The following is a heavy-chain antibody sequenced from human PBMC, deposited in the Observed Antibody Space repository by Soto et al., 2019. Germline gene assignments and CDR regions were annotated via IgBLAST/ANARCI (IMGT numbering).Heavy chain of an antibody. CDR2: FYWDDGK. CDR1: GFSLSTNGVG. Sequence: QITLKESGPTLVKPTQTLTLTCTFSGFSLSTNGVGVGWIRQPPGQALEWLALFYWDDGKRYRPSLKSRLTITKHTYKNQVVLTMTNMDPVDTRTYYCAYRTSSGYYFNYWGQGNLVTVSS. CDR3: AYRTSSGYYFNY. V-gene: IGHV2-5*02. D-gene: IGHD3-22*01. J-gene: IGHJ4*02.